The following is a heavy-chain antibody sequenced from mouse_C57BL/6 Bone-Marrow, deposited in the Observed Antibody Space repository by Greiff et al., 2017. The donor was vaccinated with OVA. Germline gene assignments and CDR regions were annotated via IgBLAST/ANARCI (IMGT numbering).Heavy chain of an antibody. CDR3: ARLPFYYGNYEDY. CDR1: GYTFTSYW. CDR2: IDPSDSYT. J-gene: IGHJ2*01. V-gene: IGHV1-59*01. D-gene: IGHD2-1*01. Sequence: QVQLQQPGAELVRPGTSVKLSCKASGYTFTSYWMHWVKQRPGQGLEWIGVIDPSDSYTNYNQKFKGKATLTVDTSSSTAYMQLSSLTSEDSAVYYCARLPFYYGNYEDYWGQGTTLTVSS.